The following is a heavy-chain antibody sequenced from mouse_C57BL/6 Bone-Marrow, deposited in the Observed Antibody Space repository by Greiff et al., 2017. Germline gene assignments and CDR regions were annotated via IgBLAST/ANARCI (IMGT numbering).Heavy chain of an antibody. D-gene: IGHD1-3*01. CDR3: ASLYYYYAMDY. J-gene: IGHJ4*01. Sequence: EVQLVESGGDLVKPGGSLKLSCAASGFTFSSYGMSWVRQTPDKRLEWVATISSGGSYTYYPDSVKGRFTISRDNAKNTLYLQMSSLKSEDTAMYYCASLYYYYAMDYWGQGTSGTVSS. CDR1: GFTFSSYG. CDR2: ISSGGSYT. V-gene: IGHV5-6*01.